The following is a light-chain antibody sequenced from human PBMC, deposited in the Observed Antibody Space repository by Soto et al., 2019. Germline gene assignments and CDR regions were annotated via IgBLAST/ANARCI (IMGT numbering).Light chain of an antibody. CDR2: SNN. CDR1: NSNIGSHT. J-gene: IGLJ1*01. Sequence: QSVLTHPPSASGTPGQRVTMSCSGGNSNIGSHTVNWYQHLPGTAPTLLIFSNNQRPSWVPAPFSGSNSGTSASPAISGLLSGDEGDYYCAAWDAGLNGFYVFGRGPKVPV. CDR3: AAWDAGLNGFYV. V-gene: IGLV1-44*01.